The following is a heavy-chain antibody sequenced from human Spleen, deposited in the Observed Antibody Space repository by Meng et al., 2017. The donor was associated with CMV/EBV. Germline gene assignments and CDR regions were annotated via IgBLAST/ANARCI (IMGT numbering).Heavy chain of an antibody. CDR1: GFTFSNYW. Sequence: GESLKISCAASGFTFSNYWMSWVRQAPGKGLVWVSRINGDGRTINYADSVKGRFTISRDNAKNTLYLQMNSLRAEDTAVYYCARVGGYYDSWSGYYGEDYYYGMDVWGQGTTVTVSS. CDR3: ARVGGYYDSWSGYYGEDYYYGMDV. CDR2: INGDGRTI. J-gene: IGHJ6*02. V-gene: IGHV3-74*01. D-gene: IGHD3-3*01.